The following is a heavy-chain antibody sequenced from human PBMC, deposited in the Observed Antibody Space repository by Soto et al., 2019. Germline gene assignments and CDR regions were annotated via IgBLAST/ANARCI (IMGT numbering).Heavy chain of an antibody. CDR2: INHSGST. J-gene: IGHJ6*02. V-gene: IGHV4-34*01. CDR3: ARHYYGSGSYYGYYYYYGMDV. D-gene: IGHD3-10*01. Sequence: KTSETLSLTCAVYGGSFSGYYWSWIRQPPGKGLGWIGEINHSGSTNYNPSLKSRVTISVDTSKNQFSLKLSSVTAADTAVYYCARHYYGSGSYYGYYYYYGMDVWGQGTTVTVSS. CDR1: GGSFSGYY.